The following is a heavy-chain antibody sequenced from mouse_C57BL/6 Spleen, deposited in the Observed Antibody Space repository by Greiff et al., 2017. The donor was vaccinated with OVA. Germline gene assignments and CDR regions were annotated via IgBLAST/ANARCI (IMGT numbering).Heavy chain of an antibody. J-gene: IGHJ1*03. D-gene: IGHD1-1*01. CDR2: IDPEDGDT. CDR3: TYYGSSFHWYFDV. CDR1: GFNIKDYY. V-gene: IGHV14-1*01. Sequence: VQLQQSGAELVRPGASVKLSCTASGFNIKDYYMHWVKQRPEQGLEWIGRIDPEDGDTEYAPKFQGKATMTADTSSNTAYLQLSSLTSEDTAVYYCTYYGSSFHWYFDVWGTGTTVTVSS.